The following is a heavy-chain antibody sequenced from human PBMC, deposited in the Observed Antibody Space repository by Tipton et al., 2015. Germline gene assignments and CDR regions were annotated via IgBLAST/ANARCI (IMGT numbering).Heavy chain of an antibody. D-gene: IGHD4-17*01. J-gene: IGHJ6*02. CDR3: ASRSDGKKYYYFGMDV. CDR1: GYTFTSHG. Sequence: QVQLVQSGAEVKKPGASVTVSCKASGYTFTSHGISWVRQAPGQGLASMGWISAHNGNTNYAQKFQGRVTMTTDTSTSTANMELRGLKSGDTAFYYWASRSDGKKYYYFGMDVWGQGTTVTVSS. V-gene: IGHV1-18*01. CDR2: ISAHNGNT.